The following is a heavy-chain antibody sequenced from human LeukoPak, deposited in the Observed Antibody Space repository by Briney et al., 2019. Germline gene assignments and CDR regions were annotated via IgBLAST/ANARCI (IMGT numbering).Heavy chain of an antibody. CDR1: GGTISSYY. V-gene: IGHV4-59*08. CDR3: ARWYSSGWAFNY. Sequence: SETLSLTCTVSGGTISSYYWNWIRQPPGKGLEWIGYIHSSGSTKYNPSLKSRVTISVDTSKNQFSLKLSSVTAADRAVYYCARWYSSGWAFNYWGQGTLVTVSS. CDR2: IHSSGST. J-gene: IGHJ4*02. D-gene: IGHD6-19*01.